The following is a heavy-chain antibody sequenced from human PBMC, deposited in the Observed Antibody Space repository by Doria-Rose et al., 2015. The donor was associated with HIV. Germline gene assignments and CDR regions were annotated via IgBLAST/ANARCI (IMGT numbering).Heavy chain of an antibody. D-gene: IGHD6-13*01. J-gene: IGHJ4*02. Sequence: VQLLESGGGLVNPGGSLKLSCTASGFTFSDYYMSWIRQTPGKGLEWISYISSSDSTIYYADSVKGRFTISRDNAKNSLYLHMNSLRADDTAVYYCARDRRITTSSWYFFDYWGQGTLVTVSP. CDR3: ARDRRITTSSWYFFDY. CDR2: ISSSDSTI. CDR1: GFTFSDYY. V-gene: IGHV3-11*04.